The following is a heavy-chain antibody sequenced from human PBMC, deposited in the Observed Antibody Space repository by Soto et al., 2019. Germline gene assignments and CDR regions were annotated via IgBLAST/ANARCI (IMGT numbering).Heavy chain of an antibody. CDR3: ERDRGLRLLEAGWFDP. V-gene: IGHV1-18*01. CDR2: ISAYNGNT. D-gene: IGHD3-3*01. Sequence: QVQLVQSGAEVKKPGASVKVSCKASGYTFTSYGISWVRQAPGQGLEWMGWISAYNGNTNYAQKLQGRVTMTTDTSTSTGYMELRSLRSDDTAVYYCERDRGLRLLEAGWFDPWGQGTLVTVSS. J-gene: IGHJ5*02. CDR1: GYTFTSYG.